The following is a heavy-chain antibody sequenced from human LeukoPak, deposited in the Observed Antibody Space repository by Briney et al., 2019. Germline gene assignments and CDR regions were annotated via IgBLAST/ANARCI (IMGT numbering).Heavy chain of an antibody. CDR1: GFNFSSYW. D-gene: IGHD6-19*01. J-gene: IGHJ6*03. CDR2: IKQDGSEK. Sequence: GGSLRLSCAASGFNFSSYWMSWVRQAPGKGLEWVANIKQDGSEKYYVDSVKGRFAISRDNAKNSLYLQMNSLRAEDTAVYYCARAFSGWYYYYYYYMDVWGKGTTVTVSS. V-gene: IGHV3-7*01. CDR3: ARAFSGWYYYYYYYMDV.